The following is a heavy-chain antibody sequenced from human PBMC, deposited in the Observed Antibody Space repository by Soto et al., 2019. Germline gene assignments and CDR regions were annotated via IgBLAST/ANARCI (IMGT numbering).Heavy chain of an antibody. D-gene: IGHD2-2*01. Sequence: QVQLVESGGGLVKPGGSLRLSCAASGFTFSDYYMSWIRQAPGKGLEWVSYISSSGSTIYYADSVKGRFTISRDNAKHSLCLQMNSLRAEDTAVYYCARGWGVLVPAAMTSWFDPWGQGTLVTVSS. CDR3: ARGWGVLVPAAMTSWFDP. CDR1: GFTFSDYY. CDR2: ISSSGSTI. V-gene: IGHV3-11*01. J-gene: IGHJ5*02.